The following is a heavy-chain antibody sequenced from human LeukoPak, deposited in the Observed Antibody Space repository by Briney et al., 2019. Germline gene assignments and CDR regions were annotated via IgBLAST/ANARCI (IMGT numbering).Heavy chain of an antibody. Sequence: TLSLTCTVSGGSISSYYWSWIRQPPGKGLEWIGYIYYSGSTNYNPPLKSRVTISVDTSKYQFSLKLSSVTAADTAVYYCARWLGVITYYYFDYWGQGTLVTVSS. CDR3: ARWLGVITYYYFDY. J-gene: IGHJ4*02. V-gene: IGHV4-59*01. D-gene: IGHD3-22*01. CDR2: IYYSGST. CDR1: GGSISSYY.